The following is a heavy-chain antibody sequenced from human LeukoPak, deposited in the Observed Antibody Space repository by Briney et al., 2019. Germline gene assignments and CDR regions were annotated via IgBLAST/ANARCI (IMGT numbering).Heavy chain of an antibody. CDR2: ISSDSTTM. D-gene: IGHD1-1*01. V-gene: IGHV3-48*02. CDR1: GFTFTTYI. CDR3: ARGTATTGGYFQH. J-gene: IGHJ1*01. Sequence: GRSLSPACLLSGFTFTTYIMNWVRQAARNGLEWVSYISSDSTTMNYADSVRGRFIISRENAKSSLFLQMNSLRDEDTAVYYCARGTATTGGYFQHCGPGTLVTVSS.